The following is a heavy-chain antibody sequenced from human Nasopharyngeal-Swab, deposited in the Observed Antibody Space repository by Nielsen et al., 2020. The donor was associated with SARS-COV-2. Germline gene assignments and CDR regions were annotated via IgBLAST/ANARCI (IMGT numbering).Heavy chain of an antibody. CDR3: ARALSARTTFNCLGP. CDR1: GYTFTSYY. Sequence: ASVKVSCKASGYTFTSYYIHWVRQAPGQGLEWMGRIDPNTGGTSSAQIFQGRVTMTRDTSISTVYIEVTSLTSDDPAVYYCARALSARTTFNCLGPWGQGTLVTVSS. V-gene: IGHV1-2*06. J-gene: IGHJ5*02. D-gene: IGHD4-17*01. CDR2: IDPNTGGT.